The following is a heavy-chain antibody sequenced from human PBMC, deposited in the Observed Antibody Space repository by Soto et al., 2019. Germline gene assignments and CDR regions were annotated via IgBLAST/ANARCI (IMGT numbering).Heavy chain of an antibody. Sequence: ASVKVSCKASGYTFTSYDINWVRQATGQGLEWMGWMNPNSGNTGYAQKFQGRVTMTRNTSISTAYMELSSLRSEDTAVYYCALKGIIMVGGFIILFDYGGQEPLVPV. CDR1: GYTFTSYD. V-gene: IGHV1-8*01. CDR3: ALKGIIMVGGFIILFDY. CDR2: MNPNSGNT. J-gene: IGHJ4*02. D-gene: IGHD3-10*01.